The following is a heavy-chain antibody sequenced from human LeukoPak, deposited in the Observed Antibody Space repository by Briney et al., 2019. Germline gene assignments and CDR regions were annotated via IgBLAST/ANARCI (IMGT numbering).Heavy chain of an antibody. CDR3: AKDLKRSCCSSTSCYTWFDY. CDR2: ISGSGGST. CDR1: GFTFSSYA. J-gene: IGHJ4*02. Sequence: PGGSLRLSCAASGFTFSSYAMSWVRQAPGKGLEWVSAISGSGGSTYYADPVKGRFTISRDNSKNTLYLQMNSLRAEGTAVYYCAKDLKRSCCSSTSCYTWFDYWGQGTLVTVSS. D-gene: IGHD2-2*02. V-gene: IGHV3-23*01.